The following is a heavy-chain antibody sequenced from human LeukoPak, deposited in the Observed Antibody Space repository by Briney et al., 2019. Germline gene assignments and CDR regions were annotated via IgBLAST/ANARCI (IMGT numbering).Heavy chain of an antibody. Sequence: SQTLSLSCAISGDCVFSNSVAWNWIRQSPSRGLEWLGRTYYTSKWSSDYAVSVKSRITITPDTSKNQFSLQLASVSAEDTAVYYCARGYLKPGFDHWGQGSLVTVSS. V-gene: IGHV6-1*01. CDR2: TYYTSKWSS. D-gene: IGHD5-18*01. J-gene: IGHJ5*02. CDR3: ARGYLKPGFDH. CDR1: GDCVFSNSVA.